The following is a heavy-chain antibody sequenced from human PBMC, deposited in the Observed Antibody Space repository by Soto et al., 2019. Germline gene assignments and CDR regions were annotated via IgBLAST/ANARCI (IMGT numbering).Heavy chain of an antibody. Sequence: PSETLSLTCTVSGGTIIGSSHCWGRNSKSPGKGLEWIGRSFYSGSTYYNPSLKSRVSISVDTSKNQFSLRLSSVTAADSAVYYCTRQEWSSGGSGFVYWGQGALVTVS. V-gene: IGHV4-39*01. CDR1: GGTIIGSSHC. D-gene: IGHD2-15*01. J-gene: IGHJ4*02. CDR3: TRQEWSSGGSGFVY. CDR2: SFYSGST.